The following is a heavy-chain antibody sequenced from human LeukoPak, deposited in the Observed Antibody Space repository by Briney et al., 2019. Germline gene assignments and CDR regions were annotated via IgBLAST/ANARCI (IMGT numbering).Heavy chain of an antibody. CDR1: GYTFTSYG. J-gene: IGHJ4*02. CDR2: INPDSGGT. Sequence: ASVKVCCKASGYTFTSYGISWVRQALGQGLEWVGWINPDSGGTKYAQKFQGRVTMTSDTSIRTAYMQLTRLRSTHTAIYYCARDARFQRNIPSTGSALGYWGQGTLVTVSS. CDR3: ARDARFQRNIPSTGSALGY. D-gene: IGHD1-1*01. V-gene: IGHV1-2*02.